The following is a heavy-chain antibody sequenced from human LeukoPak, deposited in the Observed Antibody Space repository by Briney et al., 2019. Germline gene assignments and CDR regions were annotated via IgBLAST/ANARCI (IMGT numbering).Heavy chain of an antibody. Sequence: SETLSLTCTVSGGSISSYYWSWIRQPPGKGLEWIGYIYYSGSTNYNPSLKSRVTISVDKSKNQFSLKLSSVTAADTAVYYCARVRESGDSVGYYFDYWGQGTLVTVSS. CDR2: IYYSGST. CDR3: ARVRESGDSVGYYFDY. CDR1: GGSISSYY. D-gene: IGHD4-17*01. V-gene: IGHV4-59*12. J-gene: IGHJ4*02.